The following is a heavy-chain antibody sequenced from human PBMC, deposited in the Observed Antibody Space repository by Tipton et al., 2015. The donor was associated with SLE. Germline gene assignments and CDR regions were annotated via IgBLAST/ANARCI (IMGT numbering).Heavy chain of an antibody. CDR2: ISSSSSFI. V-gene: IGHV3-21*04. CDR3: ASAEDHSNYYYSLDV. CDR1: GFTFSTYR. J-gene: IGHJ6*03. Sequence: GSLRLPCAASGFTFSTYRMTWVRQAPGKGLEWVSSISSSSSFIYYADSVKGRFTISRDNSKNTMYLQMNSLRGEDTATYYCASAEDHSNYYYSLDVWGTGTTVTVSS.